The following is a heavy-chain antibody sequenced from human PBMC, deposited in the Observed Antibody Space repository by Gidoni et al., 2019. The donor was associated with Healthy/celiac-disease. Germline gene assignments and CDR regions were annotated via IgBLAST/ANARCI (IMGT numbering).Heavy chain of an antibody. CDR2: ISYDGSNK. Sequence: QVQLVESGGGVVKPGRALRLSCAASGFTFSSYGMHWVRQAPGKGLEWVAVISYDGSNKYYADSVKGRFTISRDNSKNTLYLQMNSLRAEDTAVYYCAKDRGYSLDYWGQGTLVTVSS. D-gene: IGHD5-18*01. CDR3: AKDRGYSLDY. CDR1: GFTFSSYG. V-gene: IGHV3-30*18. J-gene: IGHJ4*02.